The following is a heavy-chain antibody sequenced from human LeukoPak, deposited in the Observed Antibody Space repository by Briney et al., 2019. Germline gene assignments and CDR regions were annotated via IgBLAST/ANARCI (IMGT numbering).Heavy chain of an antibody. CDR3: ARDPQSSMDY. CDR1: GFDFSSNW. V-gene: IGHV3-74*01. CDR2: IKGDGST. D-gene: IGHD2-21*01. J-gene: IGHJ4*02. Sequence: GGSLRLSCAASGFDFSSNWMHWVRHAPGQGLVWVSRIKGDGSTYYADSVKGRFTISRDSSKNTLYLQMNSLRAEDTAVYFCARDPQSSMDYWGQGTLVTVSS.